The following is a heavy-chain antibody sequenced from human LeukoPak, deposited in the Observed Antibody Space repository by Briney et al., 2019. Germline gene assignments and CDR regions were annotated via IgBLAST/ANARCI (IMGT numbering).Heavy chain of an antibody. J-gene: IGHJ4*02. CDR2: INHSGST. CDR1: GGSFSGYY. V-gene: IGHV4-34*01. Sequence: PSETLSLTCAVYGGSFSGYYWSWIRQPPGKGLEWIGDINHSGSTNYNPSLKSRVTISLDTSKNQFSLKPSSVTAADTAVYYCARVGDSSGYYLGAFDYWGQGTLVTVSS. CDR3: ARVGDSSGYYLGAFDY. D-gene: IGHD3-22*01.